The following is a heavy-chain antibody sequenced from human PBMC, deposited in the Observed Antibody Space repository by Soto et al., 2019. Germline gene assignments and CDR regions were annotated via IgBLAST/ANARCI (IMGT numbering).Heavy chain of an antibody. V-gene: IGHV1-46*01. CDR1: GYTFTSYY. J-gene: IGHJ6*02. CDR3: ARGGGEELRFADGMDV. CDR2: INPSGGST. D-gene: IGHD5-12*01. Sequence: QVQLVQSGAEVKKPGASVKVSCKASGYTFTSYYMHWVRQAPGQGLEWMGIINPSGGSTSYSQKFQGRVTMTRDTSKSTVYVELSSLRSEDTAVYYCARGGGEELRFADGMDVWGQGTTVTVSS.